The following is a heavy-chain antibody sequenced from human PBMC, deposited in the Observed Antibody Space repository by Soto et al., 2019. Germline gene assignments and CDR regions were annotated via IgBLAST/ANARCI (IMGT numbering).Heavy chain of an antibody. D-gene: IGHD3-22*01. J-gene: IGHJ5*02. CDR1: GYRFTSYW. Sequence: GESLKISCRTSGYRFTSYWIAWARQMPGKGLEWMGIIFPSDSDTRYSPSFQGQVTISADRSTSTVFLQWASLKASATAVYFCARKGKSGYFNWFDPWGQGTLVTVSS. V-gene: IGHV5-51*01. CDR3: ARKGKSGYFNWFDP. CDR2: IFPSDSDT.